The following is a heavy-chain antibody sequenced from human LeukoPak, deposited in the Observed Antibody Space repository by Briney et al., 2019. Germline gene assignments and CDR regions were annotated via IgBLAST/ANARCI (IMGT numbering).Heavy chain of an antibody. CDR3: ARRRYGEAFDV. CDR1: GFTFSSYW. V-gene: IGHV3-7*01. D-gene: IGHD3-9*01. Sequence: GGSLRLSCVASGFTFSSYWMSWVRQAPGKGLEWVANIKQDGGENYFVDAVKGRFTISRDNARNSLYLQMNSLRVEDTAVYYCARRRYGEAFDVWGQGTMVTVSS. J-gene: IGHJ3*01. CDR2: IKQDGGEN.